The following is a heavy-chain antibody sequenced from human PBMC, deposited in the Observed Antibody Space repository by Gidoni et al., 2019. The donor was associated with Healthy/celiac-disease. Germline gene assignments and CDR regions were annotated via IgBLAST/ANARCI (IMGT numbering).Heavy chain of an antibody. J-gene: IGHJ6*02. CDR3: AKGIRYCSSTSCPNYYYGMDV. CDR1: GFTFSSYG. CDR2: IRYDGSNK. D-gene: IGHD2-2*01. Sequence: QVQLVESGGGVVQPGGSLRLSCAASGFTFSSYGMLWLRQAPGKGLEWVAFIRYDGSNKYYADSVKGRFTISRDKSKNTLYLQMNSLRAEDTAVYYCAKGIRYCSSTSCPNYYYGMDVWGQGTTVTVSS. V-gene: IGHV3-30*02.